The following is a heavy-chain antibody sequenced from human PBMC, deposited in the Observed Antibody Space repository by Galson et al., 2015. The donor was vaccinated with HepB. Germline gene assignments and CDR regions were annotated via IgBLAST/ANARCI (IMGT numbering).Heavy chain of an antibody. Sequence: QSGAEVKKPGESLKISCKGSGYSFTSYWIGWVRQMPGKGLEWMGIIYPGDSDTRYSPYFQGQVTITADKSISTAYLQWSSLKASDTAMYYCASIPSGFGVANDAFDIWGQGTMVTVSS. J-gene: IGHJ3*02. V-gene: IGHV5-51*01. D-gene: IGHD3-3*01. CDR3: ASIPSGFGVANDAFDI. CDR1: GYSFTSYW. CDR2: IYPGDSDT.